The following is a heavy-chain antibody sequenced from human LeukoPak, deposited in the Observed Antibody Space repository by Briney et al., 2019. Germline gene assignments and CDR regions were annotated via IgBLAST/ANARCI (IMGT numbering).Heavy chain of an antibody. Sequence: GESLKISCKGSGYSFTSYWIGCVRQMPGKGLEWMGIIYPGDSDTRYSPSFQGQVTTSADKSISTAYLQWSSLKASDTAMYYCASAYSSGWYYFDYWGQGTLVTVSS. D-gene: IGHD6-19*01. V-gene: IGHV5-51*01. CDR1: GYSFTSYW. J-gene: IGHJ4*02. CDR3: ASAYSSGWYYFDY. CDR2: IYPGDSDT.